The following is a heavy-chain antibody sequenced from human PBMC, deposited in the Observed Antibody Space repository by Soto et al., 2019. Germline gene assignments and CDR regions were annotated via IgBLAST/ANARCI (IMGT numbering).Heavy chain of an antibody. J-gene: IGHJ4*02. V-gene: IGHV4-30-4*01. CDR3: ARSSSLVTAPFDY. Sequence: QVQLQESGPGLVKPSQTLSLTCTVSGGSISSGDYSWGWIRQPPGKGLEWIGYIYYSGSTYYNPSLKSRVTIAVDTSKHQFSLTLSSVTAADTAVYYFARSSSLVTAPFDYWGQGTLVTVSS. D-gene: IGHD2-21*02. CDR2: IYYSGST. CDR1: GGSISSGDYS.